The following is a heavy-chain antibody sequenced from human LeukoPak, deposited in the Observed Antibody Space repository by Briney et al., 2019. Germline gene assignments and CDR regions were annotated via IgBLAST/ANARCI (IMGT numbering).Heavy chain of an antibody. CDR2: MNPNSGNT. V-gene: IGHV1-8*01. CDR1: GYTFTSYD. CDR3: ERGRSSGWYYYYYGMDV. D-gene: IGHD6-19*01. J-gene: IGHJ6*02. Sequence: ASVKVSCKASGYTFTSYDINWVRQATGQGLEWMGWMNPNSGNTGYAQKFQGRVAMTRNTSISTAYMELSSLRSEDTAVYYCERGRSSGWYYYYYGMDVWGQGTTVTVSS.